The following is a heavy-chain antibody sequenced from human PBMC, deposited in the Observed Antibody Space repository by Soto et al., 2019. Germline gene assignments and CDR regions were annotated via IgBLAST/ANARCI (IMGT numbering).Heavy chain of an antibody. CDR3: AKREIAAAGSRFFDY. D-gene: IGHD6-13*01. CDR2: IGGSGGST. V-gene: IGHV3-23*01. CDR1: GFTFSTYG. Sequence: GGSLRLSCAASGFTFSTYGMSWVRQAPGKGLEWVSSIGGSGGSTYYADSVKGRFTISRDNSKNTLFVQMNSLRAEDTAVYYCAKREIAAAGSRFFDYWGQGSLVTVS. J-gene: IGHJ4*02.